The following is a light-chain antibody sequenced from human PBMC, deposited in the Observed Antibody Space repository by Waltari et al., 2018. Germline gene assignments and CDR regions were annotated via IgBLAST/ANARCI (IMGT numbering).Light chain of an antibody. CDR1: TLPKLY. CDR3: QSTDSSSTYTV. Sequence: SYDLTQPPSLSVSPGQTATIDCSGETLPKLYAYWYQQKPGQAPLLVISKDTERPSGIPERFSGSSSGTTVTLTIRGVRAEDEGDYYCQSTDSSSTYTVFGGGTKLTVL. J-gene: IGLJ3*02. CDR2: KDT. V-gene: IGLV3-25*03.